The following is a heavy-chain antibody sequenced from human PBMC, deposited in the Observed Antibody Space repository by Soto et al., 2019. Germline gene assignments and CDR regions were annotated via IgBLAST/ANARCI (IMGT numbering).Heavy chain of an antibody. J-gene: IGHJ4*02. V-gene: IGHV4-59*01. CDR1: GGSISSYY. CDR3: ARGGRLRKVFDY. D-gene: IGHD4-17*01. Sequence: SETLSLTCTVSGGSISSYYWSWIRQPPGKGLEWIGYIYYSGSTNYNPSLKSRVTISVDTSRNQFSLKLSSVTAADTAVYYCARGGRLRKVFDYWGQGTLVTVSS. CDR2: IYYSGST.